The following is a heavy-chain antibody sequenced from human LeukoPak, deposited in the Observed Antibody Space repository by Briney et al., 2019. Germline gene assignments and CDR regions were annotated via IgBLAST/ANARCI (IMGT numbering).Heavy chain of an antibody. D-gene: IGHD2/OR15-2a*01. CDR1: GFTFSSYSMN. J-gene: IGHJ5*02. Sequence: GSLRLSCAASGFTFSSYSMNWVRQPPGKGLEWIGSIYYSGSTYYNPSLKSRVTISVDTSKNQFSLKLSSVTAADTAVYYCARDSVLLSWGQGTLVTVSS. CDR2: IYYSGST. CDR3: ARDSVLLS. V-gene: IGHV4-39*02.